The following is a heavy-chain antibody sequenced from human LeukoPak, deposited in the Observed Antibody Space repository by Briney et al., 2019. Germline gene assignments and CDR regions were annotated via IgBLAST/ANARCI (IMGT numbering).Heavy chain of an antibody. CDR3: ARDRQQLSTRRQIKTTTFFDY. D-gene: IGHD6-13*01. V-gene: IGHV1-2*02. Sequence: GASVKVSCKASGYTFTGYYMHWVRQAPGQGLEWMGWINPNSGGTNYAQKFQGRVTMTRDTSISTAYMELSRLRSDDTAVYYCARDRQQLSTRRQIKTTTFFDYWGQGTLVTVSS. CDR1: GYTFTGYY. J-gene: IGHJ4*02. CDR2: INPNSGGT.